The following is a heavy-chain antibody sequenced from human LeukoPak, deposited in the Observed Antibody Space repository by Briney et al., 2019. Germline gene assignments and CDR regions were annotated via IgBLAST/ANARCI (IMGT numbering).Heavy chain of an antibody. D-gene: IGHD2-2*01. CDR2: INPYSGVT. CDR3: ARGGCSSTSCYAYDF. Sequence: ASVTVSCKASGYTFTDYNMHWVRQAPGQGLGWMGWINPYSGVTNYAQKFQARVTMTRDTSIRTAYMEMSSLESEDTAVYYCARGGCSSTSCYAYDFWGQGTLVTVSS. J-gene: IGHJ4*02. CDR1: GYTFTDYN. V-gene: IGHV1-2*02.